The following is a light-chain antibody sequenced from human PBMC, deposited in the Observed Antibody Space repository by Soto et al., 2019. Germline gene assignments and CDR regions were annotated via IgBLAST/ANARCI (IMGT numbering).Light chain of an antibody. J-gene: IGKJ1*01. CDR3: QQYNSYPWT. Sequence: DIQMTQSPSTLSASVGDRVTITCRASQSISSWLAWYQQKPGKAPKLLIYDASSLESGVPSRFSGSGSGTDFPLTISSPQPDDRATYYCQQYNSYPWTFGQGTKVEIK. V-gene: IGKV1-5*01. CDR2: DAS. CDR1: QSISSW.